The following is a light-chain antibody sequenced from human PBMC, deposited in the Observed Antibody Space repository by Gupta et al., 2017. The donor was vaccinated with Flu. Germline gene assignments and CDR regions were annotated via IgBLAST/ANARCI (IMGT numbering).Light chain of an antibody. J-gene: IGKJ1*01. CDR3: QTDNSAPWT. Sequence: DIQMTQSPSSLSASVGDRVTITCRASQAITNLVAWYQQRPGKPPKVLISGASNLQSGVPSRFSGSGSATDFALTISSLQPEDVATYYCQTDNSAPWTFGQGTTVEIK. CDR1: QAITNL. CDR2: GAS. V-gene: IGKV1-27*01.